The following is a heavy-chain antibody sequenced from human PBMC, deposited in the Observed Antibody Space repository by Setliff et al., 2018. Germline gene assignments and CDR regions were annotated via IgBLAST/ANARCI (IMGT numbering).Heavy chain of an antibody. CDR2: INPSGGLT. D-gene: IGHD5-18*01. Sequence: ASVKVSCKASGYTFTSYGISWVRQAPGQGLEWMGIINPSGGLTRYAQKFQGRVTMTRDTSTSTVYMEVSSLRTEDTAVYYCAREGVDTRSSTDYRYYMDVWGKGTTVTVSS. J-gene: IGHJ6*03. CDR1: GYTFTSYG. V-gene: IGHV1-46*01. CDR3: AREGVDTRSSTDYRYYMDV.